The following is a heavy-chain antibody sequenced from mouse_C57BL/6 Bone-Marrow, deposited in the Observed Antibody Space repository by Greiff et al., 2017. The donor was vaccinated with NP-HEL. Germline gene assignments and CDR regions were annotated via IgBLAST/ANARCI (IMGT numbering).Heavy chain of an antibody. J-gene: IGHJ1*03. CDR3: AREGRWLRRGYWYFDG. Sequence: QVQLQQPGTELVKPGTSVKLSCKSSGYTFTSYWMHWVKQRPGQGLEWIGNINPSNGGTNYNEKFKSKVTLTVDKSSSTAYMQLSSLTSDDSAVYYWAREGRWLRRGYWYFDGWDTGPTVTVSS. CDR1: GYTFTSYW. CDR2: INPSNGGT. D-gene: IGHD2-2*01. V-gene: IGHV1-53*01.